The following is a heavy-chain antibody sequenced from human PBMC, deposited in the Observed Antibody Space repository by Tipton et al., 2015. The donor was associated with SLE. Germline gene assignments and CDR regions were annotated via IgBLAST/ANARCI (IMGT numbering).Heavy chain of an antibody. V-gene: IGHV3-53*04. Sequence: SLRLSCAASGFTFSSYAMSWVRQAPGKGLEWVSVIYSGGSTYYADSVKGRFTISRHNSKNTLYLQMNSLRAEDTAVYYCARDRVLDIWGQGTMVTVSS. CDR1: GFTFSSYA. CDR2: IYSGGST. J-gene: IGHJ3*02. CDR3: ARDRVLDI. D-gene: IGHD3-10*01.